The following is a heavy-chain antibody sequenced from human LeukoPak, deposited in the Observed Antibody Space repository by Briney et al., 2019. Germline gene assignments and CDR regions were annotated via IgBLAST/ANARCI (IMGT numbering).Heavy chain of an antibody. CDR3: ARSPVIYCSGGSGECYFDY. Sequence: PGRSLRLSCAASGFTFSSYAMHWVRQAPGKGLEWVAVIWSDTTNKYYADSVKGRFTISRDNSKNTLYLQMSSLRAEDTAMYYCARSPVIYCSGGSGECYFDYWGQGTLVTVSS. J-gene: IGHJ4*02. D-gene: IGHD2-15*01. V-gene: IGHV3-33*01. CDR1: GFTFSSYA. CDR2: IWSDTTNK.